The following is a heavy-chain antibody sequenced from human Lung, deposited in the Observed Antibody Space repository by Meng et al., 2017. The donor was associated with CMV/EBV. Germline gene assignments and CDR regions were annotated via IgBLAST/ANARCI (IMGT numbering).Heavy chain of an antibody. J-gene: IGHJ4*02. CDR1: GYTFTSYG. Sequence: ASVXVSXXTSGYTFTSYGISWVPEAPGQGLEWMGWISAYNGNTNYAQKLQGRVTITTDTSTSTAYMELRSLRSDDTDVYYCARQYSSSYYSDYWGQGTLVTVSS. CDR2: ISAYNGNT. CDR3: ARQYSSSYYSDY. V-gene: IGHV1-18*01. D-gene: IGHD6-6*01.